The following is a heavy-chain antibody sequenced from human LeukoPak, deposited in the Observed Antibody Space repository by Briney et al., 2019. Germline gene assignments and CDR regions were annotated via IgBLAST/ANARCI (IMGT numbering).Heavy chain of an antibody. J-gene: IGHJ4*02. V-gene: IGHV3-23*01. D-gene: IGHD1-26*01. CDR1: GFTFSSYA. CDR3: AKDESGGYYSYFDY. CDR2: ISGSGGST. Sequence: GGSLRLSCAASGFTFSSYAMSWIRQAPGKGLEWVSAISGSGGSTYYADSVKGRFTISRDNSKNTLYLQMNSLRAEDTAVYYCAKDESGGYYSYFDYWGQGTLVTVSS.